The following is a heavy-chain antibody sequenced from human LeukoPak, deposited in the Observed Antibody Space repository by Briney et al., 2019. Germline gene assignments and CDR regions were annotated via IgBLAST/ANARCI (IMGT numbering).Heavy chain of an antibody. CDR3: ARLESLYYYDSSGSP. D-gene: IGHD3-22*01. Sequence: GASVKVSCKASGGTFSSYAISWVRQAPGQGLEWMGRIIPILGIANYAQKFQGRVTITADKSTSTAYMELSSLRSEDTAVYYCARLESLYYYDSSGSPWGQGTLVTVSS. V-gene: IGHV1-69*04. CDR2: IIPILGIA. CDR1: GGTFSSYA. J-gene: IGHJ5*02.